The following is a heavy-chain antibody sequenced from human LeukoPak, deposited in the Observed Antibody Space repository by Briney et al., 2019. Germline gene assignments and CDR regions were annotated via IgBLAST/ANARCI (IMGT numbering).Heavy chain of an antibody. CDR1: GYTFTSYG. CDR3: ARGRYDSSGYYIDY. V-gene: IGHV1-8*03. Sequence: ASVKVSCKASGYTFTSYGISWVRQATGQGLEWMGWMNPNSGNTGYAQKFQGRVTITRNTSISTAYMELSSLRSEDTAVYYCARGRYDSSGYYIDYWGQGTLVTVSS. J-gene: IGHJ4*02. D-gene: IGHD3-22*01. CDR2: MNPNSGNT.